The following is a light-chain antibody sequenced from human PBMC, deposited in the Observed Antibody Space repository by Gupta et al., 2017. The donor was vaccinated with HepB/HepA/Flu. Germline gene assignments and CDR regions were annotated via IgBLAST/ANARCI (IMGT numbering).Light chain of an antibody. CDR2: DVN. Sequence: QPALTQPAAVSGPPRQAITTSCTATSSDVGHDDYVSWYQQHPGKVPKLLIYDVNNRPSRVSNRVAGSTSGNTASLTISGLQTEDEAEYFCSSYTACASLVFGGGTKLTVL. V-gene: IGLV2-14*03. J-gene: IGLJ2*01. CDR3: SSYTACASLV. CDR1: SSDVGHDDY.